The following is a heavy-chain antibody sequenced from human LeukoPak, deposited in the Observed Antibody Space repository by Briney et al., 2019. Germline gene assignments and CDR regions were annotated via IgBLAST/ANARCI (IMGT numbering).Heavy chain of an antibody. CDR1: GYTFNSYA. J-gene: IGHJ4*02. Sequence: GGSLRLCCAASGYTFNSYAMSWVRQAPGKGLEWVSASSGSGGSTYYADSVKGRFTISRDNSKNTLFLQMNSLRAEDTAVYYCARAYGSYNYFDYWGQGTLVTVSS. V-gene: IGHV3-23*01. CDR2: SSGSGGST. CDR3: ARAYGSYNYFDY. D-gene: IGHD3-10*01.